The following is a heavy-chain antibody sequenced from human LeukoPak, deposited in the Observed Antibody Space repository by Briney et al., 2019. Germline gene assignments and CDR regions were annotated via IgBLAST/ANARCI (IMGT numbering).Heavy chain of an antibody. V-gene: IGHV3-23*01. CDR1: GFTFSSYA. Sequence: GGSLRLSCAASGFTFSSYAMSRVRQAPGKGLEWVSAISGSGGSTYYADSVKGRFTISRDNSKNTLYLQMNSLRAEDTAVYYCAKETSYCSGGSCYPDYWGQGTLVTVSS. CDR2: ISGSGGST. CDR3: AKETSYCSGGSCYPDY. D-gene: IGHD2-15*01. J-gene: IGHJ4*02.